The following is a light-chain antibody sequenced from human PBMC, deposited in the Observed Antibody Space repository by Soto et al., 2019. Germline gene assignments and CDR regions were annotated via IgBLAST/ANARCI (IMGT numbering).Light chain of an antibody. Sequence: QSVLTQPPSASGTPGQRVTISCSGSSSNIGSNAVTWYQQLPGTAPKLLIYTNNQRPSGVPDRFSGSKSGTSASLAISGLQSDDEADYYCAAWDDSLNGVVFGGGTKVTVL. V-gene: IGLV1-44*01. CDR1: SSNIGSNA. CDR2: TNN. J-gene: IGLJ2*01. CDR3: AAWDDSLNGVV.